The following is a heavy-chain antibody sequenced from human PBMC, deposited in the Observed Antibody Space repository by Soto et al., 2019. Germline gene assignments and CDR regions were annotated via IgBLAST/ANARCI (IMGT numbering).Heavy chain of an antibody. J-gene: IGHJ2*01. V-gene: IGHV3-23*01. Sequence: GGSLRLPCAASGFTFRSYAMSWVRQAPGKGLEWVSGISGSGISTHYADSVKGRFTVSRDNSKNTLYLQMNSLRAEDTAVYNCAKEPVGPDRYFDLWGRGTLVTVSS. CDR1: GFTFRSYA. CDR3: AKEPVGPDRYFDL. CDR2: ISGSGIST.